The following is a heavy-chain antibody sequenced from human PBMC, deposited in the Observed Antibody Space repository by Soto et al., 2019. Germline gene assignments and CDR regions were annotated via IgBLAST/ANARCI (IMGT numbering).Heavy chain of an antibody. D-gene: IGHD3-22*01. J-gene: IGHJ5*02. CDR2: ISSSSSTI. CDR1: GFTFSSYS. V-gene: IGHV3-48*02. Sequence: GGSLRLSCAASGFTFSSYSMNWVRQAPGKGLEWVSYISSSSSTIYYADSVKGRFTISRDNAKNSLYLQMNSLRDEDTAVYYCAREVFEYYYDSSGPPNWFDPWGQGTLVTVSS. CDR3: AREVFEYYYDSSGPPNWFDP.